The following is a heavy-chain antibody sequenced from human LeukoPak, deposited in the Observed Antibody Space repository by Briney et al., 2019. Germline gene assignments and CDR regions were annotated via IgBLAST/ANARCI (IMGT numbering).Heavy chain of an antibody. CDR1: GFTFSNYA. CDR2: ISNSGGST. D-gene: IGHD6-19*01. J-gene: IGHJ4*02. V-gene: IGHV3-23*01. CDR3: AKYHGGTYSSGPVYFDY. Sequence: GGSLRLSCAASGFTFSNYAMSWVRQAPGKGLEWVSSISNSGGSTYHADSVKGRFTISRDNSRNTLYLQMSSLRAEDTAVYYCAKYHGGTYSSGPVYFDYWGQGTLVTVSS.